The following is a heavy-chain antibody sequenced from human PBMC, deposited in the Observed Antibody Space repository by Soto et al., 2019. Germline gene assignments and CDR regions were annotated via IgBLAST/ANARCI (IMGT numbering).Heavy chain of an antibody. V-gene: IGHV4-39*01. CDR1: GGSISSSSYY. J-gene: IGHJ6*02. Sequence: QLQLQESGPGLIKPSETLSLTCIVSGGSISSSSYYWGWIRQPPGKGLEWMGSVYHSGNTHNNPSPPGRATVSVDRSKTPFSLNLTSVTAADPAVYYCGSPAPMGGRGVGLDVWGQGTTVTVSS. CDR3: GSPAPMGGRGVGLDV. CDR2: VYHSGNT. D-gene: IGHD3-10*01.